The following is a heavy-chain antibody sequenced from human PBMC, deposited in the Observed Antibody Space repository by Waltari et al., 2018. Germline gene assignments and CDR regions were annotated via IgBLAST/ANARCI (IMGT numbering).Heavy chain of an antibody. V-gene: IGHV4-39*07. CDR2: IYYSGST. D-gene: IGHD4-17*01. CDR1: GGSISRSSSY. CDR3: ARRRGATVVSGVFDY. Sequence: QLQLQESGPGLVKPSETLSLTCTVSGGSISRSSSYWGGIRAPPGKGLEWIGSIYYSGSTYYNPSLKSRVTISVDTSKNQFSLKLSSVTAADTAVYYCARRRGATVVSGVFDYWGQGTLVTVSS. J-gene: IGHJ4*02.